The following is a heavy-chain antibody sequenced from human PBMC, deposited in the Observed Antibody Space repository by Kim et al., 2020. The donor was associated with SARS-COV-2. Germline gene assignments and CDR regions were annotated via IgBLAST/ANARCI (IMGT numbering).Heavy chain of an antibody. Sequence: GGSLRLSCAASGFTFSSYDMHWVRQATGKGLEWVSAIGTAGDTYYPGSVKGRFTISRENAKNSLYLQMNSLRAGDTAVYYCARQLKRDYGSGSPPGDYYYYYGMDVWGQGTTVTVSS. V-gene: IGHV3-13*01. CDR2: IGTAGDT. J-gene: IGHJ6*02. CDR3: ARQLKRDYGSGSPPGDYYYYYGMDV. CDR1: GFTFSSYD. D-gene: IGHD3-10*01.